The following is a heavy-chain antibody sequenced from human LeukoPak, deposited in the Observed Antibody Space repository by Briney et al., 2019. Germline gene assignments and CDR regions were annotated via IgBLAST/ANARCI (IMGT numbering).Heavy chain of an antibody. Sequence: GSLRLSCAVSGFTVSSNYMSWVRQPPGKGLEWIGEISHSGSTNYNPSLKSRVTISVDTSKNQFSLKLSSVTAADTAVYYCARGTRFYDILTGYKYNWFDPWGQGTLVTVSS. CDR2: ISHSGST. D-gene: IGHD3-9*01. J-gene: IGHJ5*02. CDR3: ARGTRFYDILTGYKYNWFDP. CDR1: GFTVSSNY. V-gene: IGHV4-34*01.